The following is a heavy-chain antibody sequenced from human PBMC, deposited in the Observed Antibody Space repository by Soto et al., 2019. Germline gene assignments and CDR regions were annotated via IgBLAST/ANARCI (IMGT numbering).Heavy chain of an antibody. J-gene: IGHJ6*02. CDR3: VREVPAPPDSSYGMHV. V-gene: IGHV3-30-3*01. D-gene: IGHD2-2*01. CDR1: GFTFGNYA. Sequence: GGSLRLSCAASGFTFGNYAMHWVRQAAGKGLEWVAVISYDGSNKYCADSVKGRFTISRDNSKNTLYLQVSSLRAEDTSVYYCVREVPAPPDSSYGMHVWGPATMVTVSS. CDR2: ISYDGSNK.